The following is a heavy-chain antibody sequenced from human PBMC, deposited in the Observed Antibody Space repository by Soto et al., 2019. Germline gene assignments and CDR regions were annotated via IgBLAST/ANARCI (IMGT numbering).Heavy chain of an antibody. CDR1: GFTLSHYD. V-gene: IGHV3-30*18. CDR2: VSYDGSNK. Sequence: QVQLVESGGGVVKPGRSLRLSCVASGFTLSHYDMNWVRQAPGKGLEWVAVVSYDGSNKYYGDSVRGRFTISRDNSKNTLYLQMNSPRAEDTALYYCAKGELINPQLFEFWGQGALVTVSS. D-gene: IGHD1-26*01. J-gene: IGHJ4*02. CDR3: AKGELINPQLFEF.